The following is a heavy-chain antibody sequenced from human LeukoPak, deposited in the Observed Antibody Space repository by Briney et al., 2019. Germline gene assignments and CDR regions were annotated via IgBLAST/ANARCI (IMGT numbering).Heavy chain of an antibody. CDR2: IRSKTYGGTP. J-gene: IGHJ4*02. CDR1: GFTFGDYA. V-gene: IGHV3-49*04. Sequence: PGGSLRLSCTGSGFTFGDYAMTWVRQAPGKGLEWVGFIRSKTYGGTPEYAASVKGRFNISRDDSKSIAYLQMSSLKIEDTAVYYCARDQTPYYWGQGTLVTVSP. CDR3: ARDQTPYY.